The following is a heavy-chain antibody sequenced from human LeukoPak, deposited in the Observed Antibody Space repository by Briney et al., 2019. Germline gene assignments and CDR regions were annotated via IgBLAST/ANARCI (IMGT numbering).Heavy chain of an antibody. CDR3: AREYCSSTSCLPDY. J-gene: IGHJ4*02. Sequence: PGGSLRLSCAASGFTSSSYWMHWVRQAPGKGLVWVSRINSDGSSINYADSVKGRLTISRDNSKNTLYLQMNSLRAEDTAVFYCAREYCSSTSCLPDYWGQGTLVTVSS. CDR2: INSDGSSI. V-gene: IGHV3-74*01. D-gene: IGHD2-2*01. CDR1: GFTSSSYW.